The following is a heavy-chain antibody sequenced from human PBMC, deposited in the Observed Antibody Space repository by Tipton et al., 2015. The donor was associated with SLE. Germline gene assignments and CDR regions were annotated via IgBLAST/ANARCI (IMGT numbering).Heavy chain of an antibody. Sequence: SLRLSCTASGFTFSSYAMSWVRQAPGKGLEWVSVIYSGGSSTYYADSVKGRFTISRDNSKNTLYLQMNSLRAEDTAVYYCAKGKLQYATSSGYFESWGQGTLVTVSS. CDR3: AKGKLQYATSSGYFES. V-gene: IGHV3-23*03. CDR1: GFTFSSYA. J-gene: IGHJ4*03. CDR2: IYSGGSST. D-gene: IGHD4-11*01.